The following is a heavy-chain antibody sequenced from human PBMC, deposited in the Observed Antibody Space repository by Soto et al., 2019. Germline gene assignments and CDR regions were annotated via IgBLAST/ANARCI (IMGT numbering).Heavy chain of an antibody. J-gene: IGHJ4*02. D-gene: IGHD4-17*01. CDR3: AKDRSSTVVQRCLDY. Sequence: PGGSLRLSCAASGFTFSSYAMSWVRQAPGKGLEWVSAISGSGGSTYYADSVKGRFTISRDNSKNTLYLQMNSLRAEYTALYYCAKDRSSTVVQRCLDYWAQGTLVTVSS. V-gene: IGHV3-23*01. CDR1: GFTFSSYA. CDR2: ISGSGGST.